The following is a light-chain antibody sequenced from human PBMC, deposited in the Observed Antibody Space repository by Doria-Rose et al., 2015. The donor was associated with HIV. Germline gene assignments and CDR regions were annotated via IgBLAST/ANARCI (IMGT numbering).Light chain of an antibody. V-gene: IGLV1-40*01. CDR2: GNS. Sequence: VLTQPPSVSGAPGQRVTISCTGSSSNIGAGYGVHWYQQLPGTAPKLLIYGNSNRPSGVPDRFSGSKSGTSASLAITGLQAEDEADYYCQSYDSSLSGYVFGIGTKVTVL. CDR1: SSNIGAGYG. J-gene: IGLJ1*01. CDR3: QSYDSSLSGYV.